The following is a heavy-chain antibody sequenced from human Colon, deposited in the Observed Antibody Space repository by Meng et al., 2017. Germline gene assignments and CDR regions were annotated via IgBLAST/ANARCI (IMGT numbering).Heavy chain of an antibody. CDR3: ARGDNHYGY. CDR1: GFTFSSYG. CDR2: IWYDGSNK. D-gene: IGHD3-10*01. Sequence: GESLKISCAASGFTFSSYGMHWVRQAPGKGLEWVAVIWYDGSNKYYADSVKGRFTISRDNSKNTLYLQMNTLRTEDTAVYYCARGDNHYGYWGQGTLVTVSS. J-gene: IGHJ4*02. V-gene: IGHV3-33*01.